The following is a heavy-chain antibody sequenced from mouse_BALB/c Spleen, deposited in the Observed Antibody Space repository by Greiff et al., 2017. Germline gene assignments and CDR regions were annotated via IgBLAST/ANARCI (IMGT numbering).Heavy chain of an antibody. V-gene: IGHV3-8*02. CDR1: GDSITSGY. CDR2: IIYSGST. D-gene: IGHD1-1*01. CDR3: ARDYGSSDDAMDY. Sequence: VQLQQSGPSLVKPSQTLSLTCSVTGDSITSGYWNWIRKFPGNKLEYMGYIIYSGSTYYNPSLQSRLSITRDTSTNQYDLQLNSVTTEDTATDDCARDYGSSDDAMDYWGQGTSVTVSS. J-gene: IGHJ4*01.